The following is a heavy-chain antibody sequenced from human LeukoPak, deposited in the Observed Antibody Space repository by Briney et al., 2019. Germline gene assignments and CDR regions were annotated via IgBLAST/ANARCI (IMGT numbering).Heavy chain of an antibody. J-gene: IGHJ4*02. CDR3: ARGSYGDQN. V-gene: IGHV4-59*08. Sequence: SSETLSLTCTVSGVSISSYYWSWIRQPPGKGLEWIGYIYYSGSTNYNPSLKSRVTISVDTSKNQFSLKLTSVTAADTAVYYCARGSYGDQNWGQGTLVTVSP. D-gene: IGHD4-17*01. CDR2: IYYSGST. CDR1: GVSISSYY.